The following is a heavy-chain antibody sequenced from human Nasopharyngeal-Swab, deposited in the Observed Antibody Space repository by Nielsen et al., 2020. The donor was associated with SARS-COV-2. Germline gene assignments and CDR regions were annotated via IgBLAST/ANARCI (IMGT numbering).Heavy chain of an antibody. J-gene: IGHJ4*02. D-gene: IGHD6-19*01. CDR2: IKGKTDGGTT. CDR1: GLTFSNAW. CDR3: GKAVAGTVDY. Sequence: GGSLRLSCAASGLTFSNAWMSWVRQAPGKGLEWVGRIKGKTDGGTTDYAAPVKGRFTISRDDSKNTLYLQMNSLKTEDTAVYYCGKAVAGTVDYWGQGTLVTVSS. V-gene: IGHV3-15*01.